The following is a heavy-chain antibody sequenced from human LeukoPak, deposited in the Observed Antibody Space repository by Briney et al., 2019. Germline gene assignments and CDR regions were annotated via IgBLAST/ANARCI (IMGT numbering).Heavy chain of an antibody. Sequence: PGGSLRLSCAASGFSLNYYWMTWVRQAPGKGLEWVANIKPDGSEKYYVDSVKGRLIVSRDNAKNSLYLQMNSLRVEDTAVYYCASTSWSGYDYWGQGTLVTVSS. V-gene: IGHV3-7*01. CDR3: ASTSWSGYDY. CDR2: IKPDGSEK. J-gene: IGHJ4*02. D-gene: IGHD3-3*01. CDR1: GFSLNYYW.